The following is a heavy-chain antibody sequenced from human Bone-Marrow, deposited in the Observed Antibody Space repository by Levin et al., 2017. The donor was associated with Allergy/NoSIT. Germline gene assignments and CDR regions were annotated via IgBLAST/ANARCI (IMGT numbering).Heavy chain of an antibody. CDR1: GFTVSNNH. CDR3: ARGYKSGLLLE. CDR2: IYSGGST. Sequence: GGSLRLSCAASGFTVSNNHMSWVRQVAGKGLECVGGIYSGGSTYNADSVKGRFTISRDNSKNKVYLEMNSLRVEDTAVYYCARGYKSGLLLEWGQGTLVTVSS. V-gene: IGHV3-66*01. D-gene: IGHD6-19*01. J-gene: IGHJ4*02.